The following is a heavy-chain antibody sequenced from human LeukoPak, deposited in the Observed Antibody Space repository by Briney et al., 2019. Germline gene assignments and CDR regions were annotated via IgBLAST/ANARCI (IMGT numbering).Heavy chain of an antibody. V-gene: IGHV4-30-4*01. Sequence: SETLSLTCTVSGGSISSGDYYWCWIRQPPGKGLWGIGYIYYSGSTYYNPSLKSRVTISVDTSKIQFSLKLSSVTAADTAVYYCAREWFGECFDYWGQGTLVTVSS. D-gene: IGHD3-10*01. J-gene: IGHJ4*02. CDR1: GGSISSGDYY. CDR2: IYYSGST. CDR3: AREWFGECFDY.